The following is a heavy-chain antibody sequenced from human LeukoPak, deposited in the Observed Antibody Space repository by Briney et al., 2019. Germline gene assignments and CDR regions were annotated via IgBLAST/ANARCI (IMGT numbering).Heavy chain of an antibody. CDR2: MYYSGST. V-gene: IGHV4-39*01. CDR3: ARRGRITMVRGARSGFGY. D-gene: IGHD3-10*01. Sequence: SETLSLTCTVSGGSIRRSSYYWGWIRQPPGKGLEWIGSMYYSGSTYYNPSLKSRVTISVDTSKNQFSLKLSSVTAADTAVYYCARRGRITMVRGARSGFGYWGQGTLVTVSS. CDR1: GGSIRRSSYY. J-gene: IGHJ4*02.